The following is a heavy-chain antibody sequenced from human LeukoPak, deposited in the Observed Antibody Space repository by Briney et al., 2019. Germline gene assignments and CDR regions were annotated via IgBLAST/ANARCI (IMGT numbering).Heavy chain of an antibody. V-gene: IGHV1-69*13. Sequence: SVKVSCKASGGTFSSYAISWVRQAPGQGLEWMGGIIPIFGTANYAQKFQGRVTITADESTSTAYMELSSLRAEDTAVYYCAREGETYNSGWYGYYFDYWGQGTLVTVSS. CDR3: AREGETYNSGWYGYYFDY. CDR1: GGTFSSYA. D-gene: IGHD6-19*01. CDR2: IIPIFGTA. J-gene: IGHJ4*02.